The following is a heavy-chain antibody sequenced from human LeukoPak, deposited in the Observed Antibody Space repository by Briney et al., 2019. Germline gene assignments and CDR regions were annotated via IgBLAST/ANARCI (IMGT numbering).Heavy chain of an antibody. J-gene: IGHJ4*02. V-gene: IGHV3-30-3*01. D-gene: IGHD2-15*01. CDR2: ISYDGSNT. CDR1: GFTFSTYA. Sequence: GGSLRLSCAASGFTFSTYAMHWVRQAPGKGLEWVAVISYDGSNTYYADSVRGRFTISRDNAKNTLYLQMNSLRAEDTAVYYCARDNEYCTGGTCRLDYWGQGALVTVSS. CDR3: ARDNEYCTGGTCRLDY.